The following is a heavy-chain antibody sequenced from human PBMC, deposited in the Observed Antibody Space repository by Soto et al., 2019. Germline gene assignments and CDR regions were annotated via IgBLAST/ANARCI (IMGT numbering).Heavy chain of an antibody. CDR3: ATYDSGGKFDF. Sequence: SETQSLTCSVSGDSRGSSTHYWGWVRQPPGKGPEWVGTFFSNEKIDYNPSLKNRVTISVDTSKKQFSLQLTSVTAADTAVYYCATYDSGGKFDFWGQGTLVTVSS. D-gene: IGHD3-22*01. J-gene: IGHJ4*02. V-gene: IGHV4-39*07. CDR2: FFSNEKI. CDR1: GDSRGSSTHY.